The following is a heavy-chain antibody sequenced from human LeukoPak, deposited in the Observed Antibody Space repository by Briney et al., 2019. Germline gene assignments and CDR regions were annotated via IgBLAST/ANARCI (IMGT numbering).Heavy chain of an antibody. CDR3: AGGRRPNYYYYYGMDV. J-gene: IGHJ6*02. D-gene: IGHD4-23*01. CDR2: IYSDGST. CDR1: GFTVSSNY. V-gene: IGHV3-66*01. Sequence: GGSLRLSCAASGFTVSSNYMSWVRLAPGKGLEWVSVIYSDGSTYYADSVKGRFTISRDNSKNTLFLQMDSLRAEDTVVYYCAGGRRPNYYYYYGMDVWGQGTTVTVSS.